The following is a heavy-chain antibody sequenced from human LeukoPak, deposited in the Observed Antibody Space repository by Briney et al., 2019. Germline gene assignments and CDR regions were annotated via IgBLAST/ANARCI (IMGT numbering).Heavy chain of an antibody. J-gene: IGHJ4*02. CDR2: IYYSGST. CDR3: ARQQLWLPVSYYFDY. D-gene: IGHD5-18*01. Sequence: SETLSLTCTVSGGSISSSSYYWGWIRQPPGKGLEWIGSIYYSGSTYYNPSLKSRVTISVDTSKNQFSLKLSSVTAADTAVYYCARQQLWLPVSYYFDYWGQGTLVTVSS. V-gene: IGHV4-39*01. CDR1: GGSISSSSYY.